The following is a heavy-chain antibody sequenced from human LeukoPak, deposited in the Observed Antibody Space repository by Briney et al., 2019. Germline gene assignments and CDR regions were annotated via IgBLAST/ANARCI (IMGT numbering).Heavy chain of an antibody. Sequence: SETLSLTCIVSGGSISSSNSYWGWIRQPPGKGLEWIGSIYYSGNTYYNSSLKSRVTISIDTSKNQFSLKLSSVTAADTAVYYCARGSSGWYSSNWFDPWGQGTLVTVSS. CDR1: GGSISSSNSY. V-gene: IGHV4-39*07. CDR3: ARGSSGWYSSNWFDP. D-gene: IGHD6-19*01. CDR2: IYYSGNT. J-gene: IGHJ5*02.